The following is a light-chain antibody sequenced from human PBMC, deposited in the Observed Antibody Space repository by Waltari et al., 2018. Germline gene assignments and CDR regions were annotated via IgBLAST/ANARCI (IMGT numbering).Light chain of an antibody. CDR2: QDN. CDR1: KLGDQY. V-gene: IGLV3-1*01. J-gene: IGLJ2*01. Sequence: SYELSQPPSMSVSPGQTASITCSGYKLGDQYASWYHQKPGQSPVLVLFQDNKRPSGIPERFSGSNSGNTATLTISGTQAMDEADYYCQAWDSSTLVFGGGTKLTVL. CDR3: QAWDSSTLV.